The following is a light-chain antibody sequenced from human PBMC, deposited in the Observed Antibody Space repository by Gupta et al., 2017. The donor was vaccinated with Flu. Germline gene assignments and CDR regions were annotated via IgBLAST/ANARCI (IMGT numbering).Light chain of an antibody. CDR2: QAS. CDR3: QHYSSYSGCS. J-gene: IGKJ2*04. V-gene: IGKV1-5*03. CDR1: QSINSW. Sequence: DIQMNQSPSTLSASVGDRVTITCRASQSINSWLAWYQQKPGKAPKLLIYQASILETGVPSRFSGSGSGTEFTLTISCRQPDDFAAYYCQHYSSYSGCSFGQGTKVEIK.